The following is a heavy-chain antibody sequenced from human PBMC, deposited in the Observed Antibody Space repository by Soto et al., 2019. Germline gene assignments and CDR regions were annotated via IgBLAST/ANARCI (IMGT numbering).Heavy chain of an antibody. J-gene: IGHJ4*02. D-gene: IGHD6-19*01. V-gene: IGHV1-46*01. CDR2: INPSGGST. CDR3: ARARIAVAGTYYFDY. CDR1: GYTFTSYY. Sequence: QVQLVQSGAEVKKPGASVKVSCKASGYTFTSYYMHWVRQAPGQGLEWMGIINPSGGSTSYAQKFQGRVTMTRDTSTSTVYMELSSLRSEDTAMYYCARARIAVAGTYYFDYWGQGTLVTVSS.